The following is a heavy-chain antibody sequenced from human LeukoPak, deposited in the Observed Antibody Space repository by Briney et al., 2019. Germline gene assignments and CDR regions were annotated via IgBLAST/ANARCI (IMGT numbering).Heavy chain of an antibody. V-gene: IGHV3-30-3*01. D-gene: IGHD1-26*01. CDR2: ISYDGSNK. Sequence: GGSLRLSCTASGFTFSSYAMPWVRQAPGKGLEWVAVISYDGSNKYYADSVKGRFTISRDNSKNTLYLQMNSLRAEDTAVYYCARGSPQYSGSYYPFDYWGQGTLVTVSS. CDR3: ARGSPQYSGSYYPFDY. J-gene: IGHJ4*02. CDR1: GFTFSSYA.